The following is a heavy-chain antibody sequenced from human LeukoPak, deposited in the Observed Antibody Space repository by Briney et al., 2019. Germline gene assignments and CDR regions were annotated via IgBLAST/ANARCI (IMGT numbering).Heavy chain of an antibody. V-gene: IGHV3-23*01. CDR1: GFPFSSYA. CDR3: AKGHSVYDAFDI. J-gene: IGHJ3*02. Sequence: GGSLRLSCVTSGFPFSSYAMSWVRQAPGKGLEWVSTISGSGGSTYFADFVKGRFTISRDKSMNTQYLQMNSLRAEDTAVYYCAKGHSVYDAFDIWGQGTMVTVSS. CDR2: ISGSGGST. D-gene: IGHD6-6*01.